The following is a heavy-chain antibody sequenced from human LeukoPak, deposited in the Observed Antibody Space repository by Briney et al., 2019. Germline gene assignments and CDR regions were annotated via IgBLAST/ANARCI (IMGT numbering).Heavy chain of an antibody. D-gene: IGHD3-10*01. Sequence: SGGPLRLSCAASGFTISSNYMSWVRQAPGKGLEWVSGIYSGGSTYYADSVKGRFTISRDNSKNTLYLQMNSLRAEDTAVYYCAASGSPHYFDYWGQGTLVTVSS. V-gene: IGHV3-53*01. J-gene: IGHJ4*02. CDR2: IYSGGST. CDR1: GFTISSNY. CDR3: AASGSPHYFDY.